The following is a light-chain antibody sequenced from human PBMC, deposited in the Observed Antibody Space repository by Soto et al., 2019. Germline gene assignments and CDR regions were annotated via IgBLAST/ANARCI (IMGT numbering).Light chain of an antibody. J-gene: IGLJ3*02. CDR1: SSDVGFYNY. CDR2: EVS. Sequence: QSALTQPASVSGSPGQSMTISCTGTSSDVGFYNYVSWYQQHPGTAPKLLIYEVSNRPSGVSNRFSGSKSGNTASLTISGLQAEDEADYHCSSYTRSTTWVFGGGTQLTVL. CDR3: SSYTRSTTWV. V-gene: IGLV2-14*01.